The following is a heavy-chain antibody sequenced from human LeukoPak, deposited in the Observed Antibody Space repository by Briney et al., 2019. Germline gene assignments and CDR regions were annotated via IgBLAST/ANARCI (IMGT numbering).Heavy chain of an antibody. CDR1: GGSFRGYY. J-gene: IGHJ1*01. CDR3: ARVVQSTDSSGLYLPEYFQH. V-gene: IGHV4-34*01. Sequence: SETLSLTCAIGGSFRGYYWSWLRQSPGKGLEWIGEINQSGSTSYNPSLKSRVTISVDTSKNQFSLKLSSVTAADTAVYYCARVVQSTDSSGLYLPEYFQHWGQGTLVTVSS. CDR2: INQSGST. D-gene: IGHD3-22*01.